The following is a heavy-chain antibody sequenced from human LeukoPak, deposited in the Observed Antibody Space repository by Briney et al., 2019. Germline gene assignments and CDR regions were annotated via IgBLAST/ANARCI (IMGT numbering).Heavy chain of an antibody. J-gene: IGHJ4*02. CDR3: AIGGTMVRGVILNFDY. Sequence: PGGSLRLSCAASGFTFSSYGMSWVRQAPGKGLGWVSAISGSGGSTYYADSVKGRFTISRDNSKNTLYLQMNSLRAEDTAVYYCAIGGTMVRGVILNFDYWGQGTLVTVSS. CDR2: ISGSGGST. D-gene: IGHD3-10*01. V-gene: IGHV3-23*01. CDR1: GFTFSSYG.